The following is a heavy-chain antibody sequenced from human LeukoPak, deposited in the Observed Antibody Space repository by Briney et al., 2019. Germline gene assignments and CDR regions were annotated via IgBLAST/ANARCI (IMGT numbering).Heavy chain of an antibody. J-gene: IGHJ4*02. Sequence: PGGSLRLSCAASGFTFSSYAMHWVRQAPGKGLEWVAVIRFDVSNKFYANSVKGRFTISRDNSKSVLYLQMDSLRLEDTAVYYCAKRGSGYDHGSLDYWGQGSLVTVSS. D-gene: IGHD5-12*01. CDR1: GFTFSSYA. CDR2: IRFDVSNK. CDR3: AKRGSGYDHGSLDY. V-gene: IGHV3-30*02.